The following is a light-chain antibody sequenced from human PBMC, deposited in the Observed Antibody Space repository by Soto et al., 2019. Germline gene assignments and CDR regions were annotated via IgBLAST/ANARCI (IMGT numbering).Light chain of an antibody. CDR2: EGN. V-gene: IGLV2-23*01. Sequence: QSAPTQPASVSGSPGQSITISCTGTSSDVGTYNLVSWYQQHPGEAPKPIIYEGNQRPSGVSNRVSGSRSGNTASLTISWLRAEDEADYFCCSYATGSTYIFGTGTKLTVL. CDR3: CSYATGSTYI. J-gene: IGLJ1*01. CDR1: SSDVGTYNL.